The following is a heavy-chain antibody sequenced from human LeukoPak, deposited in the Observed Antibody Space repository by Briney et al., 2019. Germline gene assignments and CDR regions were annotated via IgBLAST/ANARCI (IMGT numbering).Heavy chain of an antibody. D-gene: IGHD3-3*01. J-gene: IGHJ4*02. CDR1: GYTFTGYY. Sequence: ASVKVSCKASGYTFTGYYMHWVRQAPGQGLEWMGWINPNSGGTNYAQKLQGRVTMTTDTSTSTAYMELRSLRSDDTAVYYCARDRTIFGVVIMGYWGQGTLVTVSS. CDR2: INPNSGGT. CDR3: ARDRTIFGVVIMGY. V-gene: IGHV1-2*02.